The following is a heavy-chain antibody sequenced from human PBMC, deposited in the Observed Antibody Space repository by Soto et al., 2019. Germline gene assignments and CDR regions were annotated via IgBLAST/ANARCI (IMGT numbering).Heavy chain of an antibody. J-gene: IGHJ3*02. CDR1: GGSISSDGYF. CDR3: AREGGGADAFDI. Sequence: ASETLSLTCTVSGGSISSDGYFWHWIRQHPGKGLEWIGHISYSGSTYYSPSLKSRLFMSIDTSTNHFSLKLTSVSAADTAVYYCAREGGGADAFDIWGQGIMVTV. D-gene: IGHD2-21*01. CDR2: ISYSGST. V-gene: IGHV4-31*03.